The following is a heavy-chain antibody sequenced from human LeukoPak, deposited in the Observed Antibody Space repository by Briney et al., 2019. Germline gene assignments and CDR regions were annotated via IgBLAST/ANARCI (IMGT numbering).Heavy chain of an antibody. Sequence: GESLKISCKGSGYSFTSYWIAWVRQMPGKGLEGVGIIYPGDSDTRYSPSFQGQVTISADKSISTAYLQWSSLKASDTAMYYCTRIVGATYHDAFDIWGQGTMVTVSS. V-gene: IGHV5-51*01. CDR2: IYPGDSDT. D-gene: IGHD1-26*01. CDR1: GYSFTSYW. CDR3: TRIVGATYHDAFDI. J-gene: IGHJ3*02.